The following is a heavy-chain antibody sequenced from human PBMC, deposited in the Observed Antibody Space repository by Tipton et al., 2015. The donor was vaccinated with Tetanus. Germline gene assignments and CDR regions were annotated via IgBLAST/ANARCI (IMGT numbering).Heavy chain of an antibody. J-gene: IGHJ6*02. CDR3: ARDRGVTSPFGSYYYGMDV. CDR2: IDYSGNT. CDR1: GGSISTYY. D-gene: IGHD2-21*02. V-gene: IGHV4-59*01. Sequence: TLSLTCTVSGGSISTYYWSWIRQPPGKGLEWIGYIDYSGNTNYNPSLKSRVTISVDTSKNQFSLKLSSVTAADTAVYYCARDRGVTSPFGSYYYGMDVWGQGTTVTVSS.